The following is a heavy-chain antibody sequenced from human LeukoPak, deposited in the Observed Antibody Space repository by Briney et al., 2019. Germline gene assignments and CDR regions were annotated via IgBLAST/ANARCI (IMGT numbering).Heavy chain of an antibody. J-gene: IGHJ5*02. CDR3: ARGGLVVVPAAIMLGWFDP. Sequence: GGSLRLSCAASGFTFSSYSMNWVRQAPGKGLVWVSRINSDGSSTSYADSVKGRFTISRDNAKNTLYLQMNSLRAEDTAVYYCARGGLVVVPAAIMLGWFDPWGQGTLVTVSS. V-gene: IGHV3-74*01. CDR2: INSDGSST. CDR1: GFTFSSYS. D-gene: IGHD2-2*01.